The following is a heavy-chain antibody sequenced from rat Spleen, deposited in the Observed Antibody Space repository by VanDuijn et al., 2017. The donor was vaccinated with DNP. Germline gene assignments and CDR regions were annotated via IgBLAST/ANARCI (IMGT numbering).Heavy chain of an antibody. CDR2: ISSGGST. Sequence: QVQLRESGPGLVQPSQILSLTCTVSGFSVTNFGVNWVRQPPGKGLEWIAAISSGGSTDYNSSLKSRLSISRDTSKSQVFLKMNSVQTGDTAMYFCARTAANFWGPGTMVTVSS. J-gene: IGHJ1*01. D-gene: IGHD1-2*01. CDR1: GFSVTNFG. CDR3: ARTAANF. V-gene: IGHV2S8*01.